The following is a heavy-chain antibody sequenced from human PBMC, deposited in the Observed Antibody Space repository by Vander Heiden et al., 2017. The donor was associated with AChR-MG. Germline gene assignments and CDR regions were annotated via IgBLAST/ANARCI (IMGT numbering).Heavy chain of an antibody. CDR1: GFTFSGSA. D-gene: IGHD4-17*01. V-gene: IGHV3-73*02. CDR2: IRSKANRYAT. Sequence: EGRLVASGGGLVQPGGSLKPSSSAPGFTFSGSAMHWGRQASGKGLEWVGRIRSKANRYATAYAASVKGRFTIYRDDSKNTAYMQLNSLKTEDTAGYYCGTYGDYPSWGQGTLVTVSS. CDR3: GTYGDYPS. J-gene: IGHJ5*02.